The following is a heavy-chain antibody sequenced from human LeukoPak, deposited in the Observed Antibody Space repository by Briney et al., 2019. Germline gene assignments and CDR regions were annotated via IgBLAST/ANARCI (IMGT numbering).Heavy chain of an antibody. V-gene: IGHV3-7*01. CDR3: ARAGQEWFGELGFDS. CDR1: GFSFSSYW. D-gene: IGHD3-10*01. J-gene: IGHJ4*02. Sequence: GGSLRLSCAASGFSFSSYWMSWVRQAPGKGLEWVANIKQDGSEKYYVASVKGRFTISRDNAKNSLYLQMNSLRAEDTAMYYCARAGQEWFGELGFDSWGQGTLVAVSS. CDR2: IKQDGSEK.